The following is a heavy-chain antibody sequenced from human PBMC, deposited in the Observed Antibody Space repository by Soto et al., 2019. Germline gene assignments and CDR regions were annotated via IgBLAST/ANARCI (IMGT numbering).Heavy chain of an antibody. V-gene: IGHV4-30-2*05. CDR1: GGSISSGGYS. CDR2: IYHSGST. D-gene: IGHD3-22*01. J-gene: IGHJ3*02. CDR3: ARGYYYDSSGYNDAFDI. Sequence: SETLSLTCAVSGGSISSGGYSWSWIRQPPGKGLEWIGYIYHSGSTYYNPSLKSRVTISVDTSKNQFSLKLSSVTAADTAVYYCARGYYYDSSGYNDAFDIWGQGTMVTVSS.